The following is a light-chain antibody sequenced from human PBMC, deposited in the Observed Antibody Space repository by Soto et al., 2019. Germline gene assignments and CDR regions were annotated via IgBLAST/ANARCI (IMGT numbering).Light chain of an antibody. Sequence: QSALSQPASVSGSPGQSLTLSCTGGSSDIGDFPYVSWYQQHTGKAPKLLISKVSVRPAGVSPRFSGSKSGNTASRTISGLQVEDEDTDFCSSYTRSSALEVFGGGTKLTVL. J-gene: IGLJ3*02. V-gene: IGLV2-14*01. CDR1: SSDIGDFPY. CDR3: SSYTRSSALEV. CDR2: KVS.